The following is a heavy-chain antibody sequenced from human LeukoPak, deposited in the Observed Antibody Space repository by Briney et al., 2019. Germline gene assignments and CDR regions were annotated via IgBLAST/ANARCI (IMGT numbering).Heavy chain of an antibody. J-gene: IGHJ4*02. CDR3: ARAGRSGSYYNLPF. CDR2: INAANGHK. V-gene: IGHV1-3*01. CDR1: GYTFTTYA. D-gene: IGHD3-10*01. Sequence: GASVKVSCKASGYTFTTYAMHWVRQAPGQSLEWMGWINAANGHKKYSQKFQGRVTITRDTSARTAYMELSSLRSEDTAVYYCARAGRSGSYYNLPFWGQGTLVIVSS.